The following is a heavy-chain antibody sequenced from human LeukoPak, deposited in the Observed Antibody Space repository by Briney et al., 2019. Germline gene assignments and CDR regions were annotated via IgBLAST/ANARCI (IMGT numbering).Heavy chain of an antibody. V-gene: IGHV4-30-4*01. D-gene: IGHD6-13*01. CDR2: IYYSGST. Sequence: SETLSLTCTVSGGSISSYYWSWIRQPPGKGLEWIGYIYYSGSTYYNPSLKSRVTISVDTSKNQFSLKLSSVTAADTAVYYCARVDIAAADPTFDYWGQGTLVTVSS. CDR3: ARVDIAAADPTFDY. CDR1: GGSISSYY. J-gene: IGHJ4*02.